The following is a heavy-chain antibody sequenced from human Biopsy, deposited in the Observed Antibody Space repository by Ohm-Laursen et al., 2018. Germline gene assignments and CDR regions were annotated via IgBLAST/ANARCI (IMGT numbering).Heavy chain of an antibody. Sequence: TLSLTCSVSGGSISSRNHYWGWLRQPPGKGLEWIGHVYYSGSTFYNSSLESRVTISVDTSKNQFHLRLTSMSASDTAVYYCARHSLDDFWSGAHYYFDYWGLGTLVTVSS. CDR2: VYYSGST. D-gene: IGHD3-3*01. CDR3: ARHSLDDFWSGAHYYFDY. CDR1: GGSISSRNHY. V-gene: IGHV4-39*01. J-gene: IGHJ4*02.